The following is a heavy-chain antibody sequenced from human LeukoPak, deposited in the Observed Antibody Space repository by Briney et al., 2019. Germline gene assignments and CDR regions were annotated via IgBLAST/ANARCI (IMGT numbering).Heavy chain of an antibody. CDR3: ARSSSGGSSIFDY. CDR1: GFTFSSYA. V-gene: IGHV3-23*01. D-gene: IGHD2-15*01. CDR2: ISGSGGST. Sequence: GGSLRLSCAASGFTFSSYAMSWVRQAPGKGLEWVSAISGSGGSTYYADSVKGRFTISRDNAKNSLYLQMNSLRAEDTAVYYCARSSSGGSSIFDYWGQGTLVTVSS. J-gene: IGHJ4*02.